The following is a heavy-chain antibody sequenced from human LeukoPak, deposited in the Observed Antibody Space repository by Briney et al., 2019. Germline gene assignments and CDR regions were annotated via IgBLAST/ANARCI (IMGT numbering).Heavy chain of an antibody. CDR2: TYYRSKWYN. CDR3: ARWLHDVSGFDI. Sequence: SQTLSLTCAISGDSVSSNSVAWSWIRQSPSRGLEWLGRTYYRSKWYNDYALSVKSRITIIPDTSENQFSLQLNSVTPEDTAVYYCARWLHDVSGFDIWAQGTMVTVSS. J-gene: IGHJ3*02. D-gene: IGHD5-24*01. CDR1: GDSVSSNSVA. V-gene: IGHV6-1*01.